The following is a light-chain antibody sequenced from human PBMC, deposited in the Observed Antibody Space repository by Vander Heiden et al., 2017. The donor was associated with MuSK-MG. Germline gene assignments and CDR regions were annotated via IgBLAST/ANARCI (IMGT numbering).Light chain of an antibody. J-gene: IGLJ2*01. CDR1: ELGDKY. CDR2: QDS. Sequence: SYELTQPPSVSVYPGQTASITCSGDELGDKYACWYQQKPGQSPVLVIYQDSKRPSGIPERFSGSNSGNTATLTISGTQAMDEADYYCQAWDSSTHVVFGGGTKLTVL. CDR3: QAWDSSTHVV. V-gene: IGLV3-1*01.